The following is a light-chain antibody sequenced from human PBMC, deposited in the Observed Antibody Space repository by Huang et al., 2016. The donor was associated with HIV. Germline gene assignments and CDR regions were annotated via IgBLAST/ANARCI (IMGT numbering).Light chain of an antibody. V-gene: IGKV2-28*01. J-gene: IGKJ5*01. Sequence: IVLTQSPLSLTVTPGEPASISCRSSQSLLHSHGYNDLDWYLQKPGQAPHLLISLSSNRASGVPDRFSGSGSVTYFTLKISRVEAEDVGVYFCMQALQTPRTFGQGTRLEIK. CDR3: MQALQTPRT. CDR2: LSS. CDR1: QSLLHSHGYND.